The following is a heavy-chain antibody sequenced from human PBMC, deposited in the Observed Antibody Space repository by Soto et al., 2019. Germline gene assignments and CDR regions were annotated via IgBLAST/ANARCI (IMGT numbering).Heavy chain of an antibody. D-gene: IGHD1-1*01. J-gene: IGHJ4*02. CDR2: IYWDDDK. V-gene: IGHV2-5*02. Sequence: QITLKESGPTLVNPTQTLTLTCTFSGFSLSTSEVGVGWIRQPPGKALEWLALIYWDDDKRYSPSLKSRLTITKDTYKNQVVLTMTNMDPVDTATYYCAFRVLERGGFDYWGQGTLVTVSS. CDR3: AFRVLERGGFDY. CDR1: GFSLSTSEVG.